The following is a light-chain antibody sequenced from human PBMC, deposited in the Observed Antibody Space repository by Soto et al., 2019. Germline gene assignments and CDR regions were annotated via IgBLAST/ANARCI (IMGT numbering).Light chain of an antibody. J-gene: IGLJ1*01. CDR1: NSDVGAYNY. CDR3: CSYAGDTPYV. V-gene: IGLV2-11*01. CDR2: HVT. Sequence: QSALTQPRSVSGSPGQSLTISCTGTNSDVGAYNYVSWYQQHPGKAPKLIIYHVTKRPSGVPARFSGSKSGNTATLTVSGLQAEDEADYYCCSYAGDTPYVFGAGTKVTVL.